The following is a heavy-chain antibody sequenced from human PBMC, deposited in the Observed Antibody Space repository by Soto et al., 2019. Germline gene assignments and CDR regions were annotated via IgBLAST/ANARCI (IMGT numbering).Heavy chain of an antibody. V-gene: IGHV4-34*01. CDR3: ASLLPRHYGSGSYSDDY. CDR2: INHSGST. Sequence: NPSETLSLTCAVYGGSFSGYYWSWIRQPPGKGLEWIGEINHSGSTNYNPSLKSRVTISVDTSKNQFSLKLSSVTAADTAVYYCASLLPRHYGSGSYSDDYWGQGTLVTVSS. D-gene: IGHD3-10*01. CDR1: GGSFSGYY. J-gene: IGHJ4*02.